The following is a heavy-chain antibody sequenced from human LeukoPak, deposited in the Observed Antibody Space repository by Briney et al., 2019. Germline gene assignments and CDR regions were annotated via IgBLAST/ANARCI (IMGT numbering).Heavy chain of an antibody. V-gene: IGHV3-74*01. Sequence: GGSLRLSCAASGFTFSSYWMHWVRHAPGKGLVWVSRINSDGSSTSYADSVKGRFTISRDNAKNTLYLQMNSLRAEDTAVYYCARGDYEYYYYYYMDVWGKGTTVTVSS. J-gene: IGHJ6*03. CDR1: GFTFSSYW. D-gene: IGHD4-17*01. CDR3: ARGDYEYYYYYYMDV. CDR2: INSDGSST.